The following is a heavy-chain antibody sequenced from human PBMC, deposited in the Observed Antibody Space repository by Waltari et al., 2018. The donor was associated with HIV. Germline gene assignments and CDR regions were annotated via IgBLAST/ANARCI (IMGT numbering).Heavy chain of an antibody. D-gene: IGHD6-19*01. Sequence: LVKPGGSLRLSCAASGFAFTDSYMTWVRQPPGKGLEFVAYISRSGNRTYYADSVRGRFNISRDNAAKFLYLQMDSLRVDATATYYCARGRQWLAFDFWGQGNVVAVSS. CDR3: ARGRQWLAFDF. CDR1: GFAFTDSY. CDR2: ISRSGNRT. V-gene: IGHV3-11*01. J-gene: IGHJ4*02.